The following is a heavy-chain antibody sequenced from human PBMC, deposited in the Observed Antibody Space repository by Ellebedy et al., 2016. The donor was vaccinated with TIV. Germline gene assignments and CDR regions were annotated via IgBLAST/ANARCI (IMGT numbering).Heavy chain of an antibody. Sequence: ASVKVSCKASGYTFTSYAMHWVRQAPGQRLEWMGWINAGNGNTKYSQKFQGRVTITRDTSASTAYMELSSLRSEDTAVYYCARDRGYDCAELDYWGQGTLVTVSS. CDR3: ARDRGYDCAELDY. CDR1: GYTFTSYA. D-gene: IGHD5-12*01. CDR2: INAGNGNT. V-gene: IGHV1-3*01. J-gene: IGHJ4*02.